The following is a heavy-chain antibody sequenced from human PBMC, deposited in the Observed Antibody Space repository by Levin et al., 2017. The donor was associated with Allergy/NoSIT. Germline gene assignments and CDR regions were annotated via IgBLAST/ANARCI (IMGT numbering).Heavy chain of an antibody. CDR2: ISSSGSTI. V-gene: IGHV3-11*01. D-gene: IGHD5-18*01. J-gene: IGHJ6*01. CDR3: ARAGYSYGDYGMDV. Sequence: GESLKISCAASGFTFSDYYMSWIRQAPGKGLEWVSYISSSGSTIYYADSVKGRFTISRDNAKNSLYLQMNSLRAEDTAVYYCARAGYSYGDYGMDVWGQGTTVTVSS. CDR1: GFTFSDYY.